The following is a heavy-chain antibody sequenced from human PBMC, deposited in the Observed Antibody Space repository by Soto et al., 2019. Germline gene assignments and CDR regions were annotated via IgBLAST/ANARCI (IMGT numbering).Heavy chain of an antibody. V-gene: IGHV4-34*01. Sequence: SETLSLTCAVYGGSFSGYYWSWIRQPPGKGLEWIGEINHSGSTNYNPPLKSRVTISVDTSKNQFSLKLSSVTAADTAVYYCARGLQLWLGTQKGRDVWGQGTTVIVS. D-gene: IGHD5-18*01. CDR1: GGSFSGYY. CDR3: ARGLQLWLGTQKGRDV. CDR2: INHSGST. J-gene: IGHJ6*02.